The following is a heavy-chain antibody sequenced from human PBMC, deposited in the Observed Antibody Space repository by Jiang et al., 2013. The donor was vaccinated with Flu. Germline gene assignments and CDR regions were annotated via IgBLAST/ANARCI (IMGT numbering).Heavy chain of an antibody. Sequence: GAEVKKPGASVKVSCKASGYTFTSYGISWVRQAPGQGLEWMGWISAYNGNTNYAQKLQGRVTMTTDTSTSTAYMELRSLRSDDTAVYYCARDGGGDYDFWSGYYKDKNWYFDLWGRGTLVTVSS. CDR1: GYTFTSYG. CDR3: ARDGGGDYDFWSGYYKDKNWYFDL. D-gene: IGHD3-3*01. J-gene: IGHJ2*01. V-gene: IGHV1-18*01. CDR2: ISAYNGNT.